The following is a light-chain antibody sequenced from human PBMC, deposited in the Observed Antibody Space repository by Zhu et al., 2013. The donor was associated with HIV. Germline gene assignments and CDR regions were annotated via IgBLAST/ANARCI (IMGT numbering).Light chain of an antibody. J-gene: IGKJ1*01. CDR1: QSVSSSY. Sequence: EILLTQSPATLSLSPGERATLSCRASQSVSSSYLAWYQQKPGQAPRLLIYGAASRAIGIPDRFSGSGSGTDFTLTISRLEPEDFAVYYCQQYGSSPGWTFGQGTQGGNQT. V-gene: IGKV3-20*01. CDR2: GAA. CDR3: QQYGSSPGWT.